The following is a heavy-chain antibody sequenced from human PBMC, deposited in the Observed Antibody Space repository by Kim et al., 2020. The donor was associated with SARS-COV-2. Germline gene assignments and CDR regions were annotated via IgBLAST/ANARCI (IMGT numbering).Heavy chain of an antibody. Sequence: TFYSDSVKGRFPISRDNSISTLYVQMDSLSAEDTAVYYCAKARSTYVFDYWGQGTLVTVSS. D-gene: IGHD3-16*01. V-gene: IGHV3-23*05. J-gene: IGHJ4*02. CDR2: T. CDR3: AKARSTYVFDY.